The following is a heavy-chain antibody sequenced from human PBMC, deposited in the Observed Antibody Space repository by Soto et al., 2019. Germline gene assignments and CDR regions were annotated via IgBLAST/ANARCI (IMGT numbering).Heavy chain of an antibody. CDR3: ARDWESTVSTWSFGAF. CDR1: GGTFSPYT. Sequence: QVQLVQSGAEVKKPGSSVKVSCKASGGTFSPYTINWVRQAPGQGLEWMGRIIPFLGVTNYAQKFQARFKITADKSTTTAYMELSGLRFEHTAVYYCARDWESTVSTWSFGAFWGRGTLVTVSS. CDR2: IIPFLGVT. D-gene: IGHD3-10*01. V-gene: IGHV1-69*08. J-gene: IGHJ4*02.